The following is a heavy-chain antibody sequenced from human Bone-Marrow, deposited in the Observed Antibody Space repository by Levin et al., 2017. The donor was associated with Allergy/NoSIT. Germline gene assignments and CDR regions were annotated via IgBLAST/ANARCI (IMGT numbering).Heavy chain of an antibody. Sequence: PSETLSLICTVSGGSISTYYWSWIRQPPGKGLEWIGYIYYSGGTDYNPSLKSRVTISVDTSKNQFSLKLSSVTAADTAGYYWVRHPPRGSGGFTYAFLNWFDPWGQGTLVTVSS. V-gene: IGHV4-59*08. CDR1: GGSISTYY. CDR3: VRHPPRGSGGFTYAFLNWFDP. CDR2: IYYSGGT. J-gene: IGHJ5*02. D-gene: IGHD3-16*01.